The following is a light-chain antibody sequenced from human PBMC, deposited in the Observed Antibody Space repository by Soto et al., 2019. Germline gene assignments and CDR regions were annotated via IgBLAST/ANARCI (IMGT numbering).Light chain of an antibody. CDR1: SSDVGGYNY. CDR3: SSYTSSSTL. J-gene: IGLJ1*01. V-gene: IGLV2-14*01. CDR2: DVS. Sequence: QSVLTQPASVSGSPGQSITITCTGTSSDVGGYNYVSWYQQHPGKAPKLMIYDVSNRPSGVSNRFSGSKSGNTASLTIPGLQAEDEADYYCSSYTSSSTLLGTGTKVTVL.